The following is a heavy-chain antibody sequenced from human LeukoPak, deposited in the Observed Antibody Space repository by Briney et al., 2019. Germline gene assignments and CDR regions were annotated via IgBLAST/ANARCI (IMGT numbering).Heavy chain of an antibody. V-gene: IGHV4-39*07. CDR1: GGSISIISSSTYY. D-gene: IGHD2-15*01. CDR2: LYYGENS. CDR3: ARWGVAATVDAFDI. J-gene: IGHJ3*02. Sequence: PSETLSLTCTVSGGSISIISSSTYYWGWIRQAPGKGLEWIGSLYYGENSHYNPSLKSRVTMSVDTSKNQFSLKLSSVTAADTAVYYCARWGVAATVDAFDIWGQGTMVTVSS.